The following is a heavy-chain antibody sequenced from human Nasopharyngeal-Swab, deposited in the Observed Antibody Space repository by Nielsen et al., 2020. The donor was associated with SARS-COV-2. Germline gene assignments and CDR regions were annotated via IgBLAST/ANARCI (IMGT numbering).Heavy chain of an antibody. D-gene: IGHD2-8*01. CDR1: GGTFSSYA. CDR2: IIPMFGTA. J-gene: IGHJ5*02. Sequence: SVKVSCKASGGTFSSYAITWVRQAPGQGLEWMGGIIPMFGTADYAQKFQGRVTITADRSTSTAYMEMNSLRSEDTDVYYCARAHPRSCTDGVCFRSQVYNWFDPWGQGTLVTVSS. CDR3: ARAHPRSCTDGVCFRSQVYNWFDP. V-gene: IGHV1-69*06.